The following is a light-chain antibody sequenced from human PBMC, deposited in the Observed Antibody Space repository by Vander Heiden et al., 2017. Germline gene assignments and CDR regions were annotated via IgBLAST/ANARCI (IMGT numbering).Light chain of an antibody. CDR1: QSISSN. J-gene: IGKJ2*01. CDR3: QQYHNWPPYT. CDR2: GAS. V-gene: IGKV3-15*01. Sequence: EVEMTQSPATLSVSPGERATLSCRASQSISSNLAWYQQKLGQAPRLLLYGASTRATGVPARFSGSGSGTEFTLTISSLQSEDFAVYYCQQYHNWPPYTFGQGTKLEIK.